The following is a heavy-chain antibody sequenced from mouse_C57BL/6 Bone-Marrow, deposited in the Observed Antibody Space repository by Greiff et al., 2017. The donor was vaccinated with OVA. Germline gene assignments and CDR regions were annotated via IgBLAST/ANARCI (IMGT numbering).Heavy chain of an antibody. D-gene: IGHD3-2*02. V-gene: IGHV2-3*01. Sequence: VKLKESGPGLVAPSQSLSITCTASGFSLTSYGVSWVRQPPGKGLEWLGVIWGDGSTNYHSALISRLSISKDNTKYQVILKLNGLQTEDTATCYGANSQGYFDVWDTGTTVSVSS. CDR3: ANSQGYFDV. J-gene: IGHJ1*03. CDR1: GFSLTSYG. CDR2: IWGDGST.